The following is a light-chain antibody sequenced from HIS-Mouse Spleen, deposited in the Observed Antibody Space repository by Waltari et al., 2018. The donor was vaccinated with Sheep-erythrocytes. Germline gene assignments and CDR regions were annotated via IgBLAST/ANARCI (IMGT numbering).Light chain of an antibody. V-gene: IGKV3-11*01. CDR1: QSVSSY. CDR2: YSS. Sequence: EIVLTQSPATLSLSPGERATLSCRATQSVSSYLAWYQQKPGHAPRLLIYYSSNRATGIPARFSGSGSGTDFTLTISSLEPEDFAVYYCQQRSNWYTFGQGTKLEIK. CDR3: QQRSNWYT. J-gene: IGKJ2*01.